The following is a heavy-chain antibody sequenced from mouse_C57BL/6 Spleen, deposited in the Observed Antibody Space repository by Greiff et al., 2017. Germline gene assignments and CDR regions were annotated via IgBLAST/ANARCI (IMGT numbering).Heavy chain of an antibody. J-gene: IGHJ4*01. CDR3: TRERLLYAMDY. D-gene: IGHD3-2*02. V-gene: IGHV1-15*01. CDR1: GYTFTDYE. CDR2: IDPETGGT. Sequence: VNVVESGAELVRPGASVTLSCKASGYTFTDYEMHWVKQTPVHGLEWIGAIDPETGGTAYNQKFKGKAILTADKSSSTAYMELRSLTSEDSAVYYCTRERLLYAMDYWGQGTSVTVSS.